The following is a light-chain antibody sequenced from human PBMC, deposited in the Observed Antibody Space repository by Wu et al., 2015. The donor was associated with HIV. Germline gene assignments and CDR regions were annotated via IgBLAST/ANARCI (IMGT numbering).Light chain of an antibody. V-gene: IGKV3-20*01. CDR3: QQYGSSPQT. CDR1: QSVSRS. CDR2: VAS. Sequence: EIVLTQSPVTLSLSPGERATLSCRASQSVSRSLAWYQQKPVQAPRLLIYVASSRATGIPDRFSGSGSGTDFTLTISRLEPEDFAVYYCQQYGSSPQTFGQGTKVEIK. J-gene: IGKJ1*01.